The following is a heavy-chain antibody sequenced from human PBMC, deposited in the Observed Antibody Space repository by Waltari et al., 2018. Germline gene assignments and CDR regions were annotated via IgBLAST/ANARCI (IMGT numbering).Heavy chain of an antibody. Sequence: QVQLQESGPGLVKPSQTLSLTCTVSDDSISSGNYYWSWIRQPAGKGLEWIGRIYTSGSINYNPALKRRGTRAVDTSKNQFSLKLSSVTAADTAVYYCAREIYDSSGYDWFDPWGQGTLVTVSS. CDR2: IYTSGSI. V-gene: IGHV4-61*02. CDR3: AREIYDSSGYDWFDP. D-gene: IGHD3-22*01. J-gene: IGHJ5*02. CDR1: DDSISSGNYY.